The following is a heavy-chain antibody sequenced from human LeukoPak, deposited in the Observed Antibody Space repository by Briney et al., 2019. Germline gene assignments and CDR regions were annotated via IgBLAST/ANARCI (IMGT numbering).Heavy chain of an antibody. CDR3: AIDARGPVY. CDR1: GFTFSNCW. CDR2: IKTDGSET. Sequence: GGSLRLSCAASGFTFSNCWMSWVRQAPGKELECVANIKTDGSETYYVDSVKGRFTISRDNAKNSVYLQMNSLRGEDTAVYYCAIDARGPVYWGRGTLVTVRS. D-gene: IGHD3-10*01. V-gene: IGHV3-7*05. J-gene: IGHJ4*02.